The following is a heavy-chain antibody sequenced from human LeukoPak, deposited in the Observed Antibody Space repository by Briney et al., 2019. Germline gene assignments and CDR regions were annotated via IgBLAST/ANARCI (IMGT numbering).Heavy chain of an antibody. CDR1: GCTFTSYG. D-gene: IGHD2-2*01. CDR3: ARDIVVVPAALASYYYGMDV. CDR2: ISAYNGNT. Sequence: GASVKVSCKASGCTFTSYGISWVRQAPGQGLEWMGWISAYNGNTNYAQKLQGRVTMTTDTSTSTAYMELRSLRSDDTAVYYCARDIVVVPAALASYYYGMDVWGQGTTVTVSS. J-gene: IGHJ6*02. V-gene: IGHV1-18*01.